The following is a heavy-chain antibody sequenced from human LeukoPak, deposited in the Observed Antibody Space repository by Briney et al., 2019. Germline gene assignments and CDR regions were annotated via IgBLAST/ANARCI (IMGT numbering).Heavy chain of an antibody. J-gene: IGHJ4*02. Sequence: GGSLRLSCAASGFTFSNAWMSWVRQAPGKGLEWVGRIKSKTDGGTTDYAAPVKGRFTISRDDSKNTLYLQMNSLKTEDTAVYYCTTAIIVVVPAAMGRHYYFDYWGQGTLVTVSS. D-gene: IGHD2-2*01. V-gene: IGHV3-15*01. CDR1: GFTFSNAW. CDR3: TTAIIVVVPAAMGRHYYFDY. CDR2: IKSKTDGGTT.